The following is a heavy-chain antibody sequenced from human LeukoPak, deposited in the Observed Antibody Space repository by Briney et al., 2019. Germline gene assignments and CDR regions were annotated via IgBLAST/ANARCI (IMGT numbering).Heavy chain of an antibody. CDR3: ARGYDTSGYYHDY. Sequence: GGSLRLSYAASGFTFSSQGMHWVRQAPGKGLEWVALIWYDGGNKYYADSVKGRFTISRDNSKNTLYLQMNSLRAEDTAVYYCARGYDTSGYYHDYWGQGTLVTVSS. CDR2: IWYDGGNK. V-gene: IGHV3-33*01. D-gene: IGHD3-22*01. CDR1: GFTFSSQG. J-gene: IGHJ4*02.